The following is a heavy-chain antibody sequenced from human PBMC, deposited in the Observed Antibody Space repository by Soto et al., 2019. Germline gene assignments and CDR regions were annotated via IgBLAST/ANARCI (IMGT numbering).Heavy chain of an antibody. CDR1: GGTFTSYA. J-gene: IGHJ4*02. V-gene: IGHV1-69*02. CDR3: ARHGLGTTRRNFAH. Sequence: QVQLVQSGAEVQKPGSSVKVSWKAPGGTFTSYAFNWVRQAPGRGLEWMGRVIPVLGVADYAQNFQDRVTITADKSTSTAYMELSSLRSEDTALYYCARHGLGTTRRNFAHWGQGTRVTVSS. D-gene: IGHD6-19*01. CDR2: VIPVLGVA.